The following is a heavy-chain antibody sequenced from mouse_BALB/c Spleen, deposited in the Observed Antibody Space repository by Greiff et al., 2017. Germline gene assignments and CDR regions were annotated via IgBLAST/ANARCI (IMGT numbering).Heavy chain of an antibody. Sequence: EVKLMESGGGLVKPGGSLKLSCAASGFTFSSYAMSWVRQTPEKRLEWVASISSGGSTYYPDSVKGRFTISRDNARNILYLQMSSLRSEDTAMYYCARGGTTVVDWYFDVWGAGTTVTVSS. CDR2: ISSGGST. V-gene: IGHV5-6-5*01. CDR3: ARGGTTVVDWYFDV. D-gene: IGHD1-1*01. CDR1: GFTFSSYA. J-gene: IGHJ1*01.